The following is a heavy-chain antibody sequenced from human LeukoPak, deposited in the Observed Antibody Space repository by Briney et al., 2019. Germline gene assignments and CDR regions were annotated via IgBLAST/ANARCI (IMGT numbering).Heavy chain of an antibody. V-gene: IGHV3-48*03. CDR1: GFPFSSYE. Sequence: GGSLRLSCAGSGFPFSSYEMNWLRQAPGKGLEWVSHIDSSGIAIYYGDSVKGRFTISRDNAKNSIYLQMDSLRVEDTAIYYCARDSVGDLLDYWGQGTPVTVSS. J-gene: IGHJ4*02. D-gene: IGHD4-17*01. CDR2: IDSSGIAI. CDR3: ARDSVGDLLDY.